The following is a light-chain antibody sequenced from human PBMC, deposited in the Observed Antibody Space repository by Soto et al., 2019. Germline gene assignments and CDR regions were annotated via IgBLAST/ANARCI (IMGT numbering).Light chain of an antibody. CDR2: DAS. V-gene: IGKV1-5*01. CDR1: QSIRSL. CDR3: QQYQTYST. Sequence: PSTLSASVGDRVTITCRASQSIRSLLAWYQQKPGKAPKVLIYDASSLGSGVPSRFSGSGSGTEFTLTISSLQPDDFATYFCQQYQTYSTFGQGTRLEIK. J-gene: IGKJ5*01.